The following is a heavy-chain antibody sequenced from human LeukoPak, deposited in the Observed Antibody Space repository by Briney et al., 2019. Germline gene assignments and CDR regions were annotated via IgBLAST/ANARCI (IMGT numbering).Heavy chain of an antibody. J-gene: IGHJ4*02. CDR3: ARLAYRGSYLGSFDY. Sequence: SETLSLTCTVSGGSISGYYWSWMRQPPGKGLEWIGYIYTSGNTNYNPSLKSRVTILVDTSKNQFSLKLSSVTAADTAVYYCARLAYRGSYLGSFDYWGQGTLVTVYS. CDR1: GGSISGYY. CDR2: IYTSGNT. V-gene: IGHV4-4*09. D-gene: IGHD1-26*01.